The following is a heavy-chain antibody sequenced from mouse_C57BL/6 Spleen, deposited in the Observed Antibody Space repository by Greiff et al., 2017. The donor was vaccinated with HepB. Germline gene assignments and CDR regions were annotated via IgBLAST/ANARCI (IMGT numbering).Heavy chain of an antibody. J-gene: IGHJ1*03. Sequence: EVMLVESGPELVKPGASVKMSCKASGYTFTDYNMHWVKQSHGKSLEWIGYINPNNGGTSYNQKFKGKATLTVNKSSSTAYMELRSLTSEESAVYYCARGNRWYFDVWGTGTTVTVSS. V-gene: IGHV1-22*01. CDR3: ARGNRWYFDV. CDR1: GYTFTDYN. CDR2: INPNNGGT.